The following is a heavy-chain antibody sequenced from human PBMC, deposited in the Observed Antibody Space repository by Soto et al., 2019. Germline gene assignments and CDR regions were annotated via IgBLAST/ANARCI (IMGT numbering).Heavy chain of an antibody. J-gene: IGHJ4*02. D-gene: IGHD3-10*01. CDR3: ARVGRQWFGDSGLRYYFAY. Sequence: QVQLVQSGAEVKKPGSSVKVSCKASGGTFSSYAISWVRQAPGQGLEWMGGIIPIFGTANYAQKFQGRVTITADEYTRTASMELGRLRSEETAVYYCARVGRQWFGDSGLRYYFAYWGQGTLVTVSS. CDR2: IIPIFGTA. V-gene: IGHV1-69*01. CDR1: GGTFSSYA.